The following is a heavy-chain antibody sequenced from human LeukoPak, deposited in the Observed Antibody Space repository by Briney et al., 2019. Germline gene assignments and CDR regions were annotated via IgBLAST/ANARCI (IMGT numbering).Heavy chain of an antibody. Sequence: SETLSLTCAVYGGSFSGYYWSWIRQPPGKGLEWIGEINHSGSTNYNPSLKSRVTISVDTSKNQFSLKLRSVPAADTAVYYCASPRGGYSGYAPFDYWGQGTLVTVSS. J-gene: IGHJ4*02. CDR2: INHSGST. CDR3: ASPRGGYSGYAPFDY. D-gene: IGHD5-12*01. CDR1: GGSFSGYY. V-gene: IGHV4-34*01.